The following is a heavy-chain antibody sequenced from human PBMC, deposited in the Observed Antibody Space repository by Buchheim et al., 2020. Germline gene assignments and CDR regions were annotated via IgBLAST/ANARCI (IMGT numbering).Heavy chain of an antibody. J-gene: IGHJ6*02. Sequence: QVQLVQSGAEVKKPGASVKVSCKASGYTFTDYYMHWVRQAPGQGLEWMGWINPNSGGTSYAQKFQGWVTMTSDTSISTAYMELTRLRSDDTAVYYCARALGLVYGMDVWGQGTT. D-gene: IGHD2-8*02. CDR1: GYTFTDYY. CDR3: ARALGLVYGMDV. V-gene: IGHV1-2*04. CDR2: INPNSGGT.